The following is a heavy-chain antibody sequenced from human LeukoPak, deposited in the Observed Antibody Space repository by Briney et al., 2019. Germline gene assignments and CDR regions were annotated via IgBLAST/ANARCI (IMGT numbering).Heavy chain of an antibody. J-gene: IGHJ4*02. D-gene: IGHD4-23*01. Sequence: ASVKVSCKASGYTFTSYGINWVRQAPGQGLEWMGWISACNGNTNYAQKVQGRVTMTTDTSTSTAYMELRSLRSDDTAVYYCARAYGGNPFDYWGQGTLVTVSS. V-gene: IGHV1-18*01. CDR2: ISACNGNT. CDR3: ARAYGGNPFDY. CDR1: GYTFTSYG.